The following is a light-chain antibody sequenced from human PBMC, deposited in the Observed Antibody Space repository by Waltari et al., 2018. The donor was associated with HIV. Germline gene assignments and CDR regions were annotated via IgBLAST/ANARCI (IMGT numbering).Light chain of an antibody. Sequence: QSALTQPRSVSGSPGQSVTISCTGTSSDVGGYNFVSWYQQHPGKAPKLVIYDVSKWPSGVPDRFSGSKSGNTASLTISGLQAKDEADYYCCSYTGSYTWVFGGGTELTVL. CDR1: SSDVGGYNF. V-gene: IGLV2-11*01. CDR2: DVS. CDR3: CSYTGSYTWV. J-gene: IGLJ3*02.